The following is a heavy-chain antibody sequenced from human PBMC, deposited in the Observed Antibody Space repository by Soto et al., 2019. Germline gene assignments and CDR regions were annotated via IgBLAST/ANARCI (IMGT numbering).Heavy chain of an antibody. J-gene: IGHJ4*02. CDR2: IYWDDDK. V-gene: IGHV2-5*02. CDR3: AHSHPSDIVAVPAAQLLFDY. CDR1: GFSLSTSGVG. D-gene: IGHD2-2*01. Sequence: QITLKESGPTLVKPTQTLTLTCTFSGFSLSTSGVGVGWIRQPPGKALEWLALIYWDDDKRYSPSLKSRLTITKDTSKNQVVLTMTNMDPVDTATYYCAHSHPSDIVAVPAAQLLFDYWGQGTLVTVSS.